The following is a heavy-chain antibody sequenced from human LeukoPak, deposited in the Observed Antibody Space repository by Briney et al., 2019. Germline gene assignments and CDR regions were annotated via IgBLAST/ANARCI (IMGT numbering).Heavy chain of an antibody. CDR2: INHSGST. J-gene: IGHJ6*02. CDR1: GGSFSGYY. CDR3: ARGRIVVVPAAMGYYYYGMDV. Sequence: SETLSLTCAVYGGSFSGYYWSWIRQPPGKGLEWIGEINHSGSTNYNPSLKSRVTISVGTSKNQFSLKLSSVTAADTAVYYCARGRIVVVPAAMGYYYYGMDVWGQGTTVTVSS. V-gene: IGHV4-34*01. D-gene: IGHD2-2*01.